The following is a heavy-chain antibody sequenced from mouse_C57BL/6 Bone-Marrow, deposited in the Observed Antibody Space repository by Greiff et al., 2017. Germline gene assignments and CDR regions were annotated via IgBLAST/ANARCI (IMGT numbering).Heavy chain of an antibody. J-gene: IGHJ4*01. CDR1: GYTFTSSW. Sequence: VQLQQPGAELVMPGASVKLSCKASGYTFTSSWMHWVKQRPGQGLEWIGEIDPSDRYTNYNRKFKGKSTLTVDKSSSTAYMQLSSLTSEDSAVYYCARERNYATDYWGQGTSVTVSA. V-gene: IGHV1-69*01. CDR3: ARERNYATDY. CDR2: IDPSDRYT.